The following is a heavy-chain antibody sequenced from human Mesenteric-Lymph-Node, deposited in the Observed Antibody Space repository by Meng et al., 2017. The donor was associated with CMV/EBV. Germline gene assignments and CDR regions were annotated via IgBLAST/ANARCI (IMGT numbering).Heavy chain of an antibody. CDR2: ISSSSSYI. CDR1: GFTFSSYA. D-gene: IGHD3-22*01. J-gene: IGHJ6*02. V-gene: IGHV3-21*01. Sequence: GESLKISCAASGFTFSSYAMSWVRQAPGKGLEWVSSISSSSSYIYYADSVKGRFTISRDNAKNSLYLQMNSLRAEDTAVYYCARDSSGLPPYYYYGMDVWGQGTTVTVSS. CDR3: ARDSSGLPPYYYYGMDV.